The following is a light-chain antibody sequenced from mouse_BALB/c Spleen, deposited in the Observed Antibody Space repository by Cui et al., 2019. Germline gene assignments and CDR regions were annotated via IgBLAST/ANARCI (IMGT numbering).Light chain of an antibody. V-gene: IGKV12-46*01. J-gene: IGKJ2*01. CDR1: ENIYSN. CDR2: AAS. Sequence: DIQMTQSPASLSVSVGETVTITCRASENIYSNLAWYQQKQGRSPQLLIYAASNLADGVPSRFSGSGSGTQYSLKINSLQSEDFGSYYCQHIWGTPIYTFGGGTKLEMK. CDR3: QHIWGTPIYT.